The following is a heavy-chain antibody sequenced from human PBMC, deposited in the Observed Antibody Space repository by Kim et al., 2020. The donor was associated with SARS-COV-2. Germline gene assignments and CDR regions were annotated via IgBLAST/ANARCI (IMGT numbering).Heavy chain of an antibody. CDR1: GGSISSGGYS. V-gene: IGHV4-30-2*01. CDR2: IYHSGST. Sequence: SETLSLTCAVSGGSISSGGYSWSWIRQPPGKGLEWIGYIYHSGSTYYNPSLKSRVTISVDRSKNQFSLKLSSVTAADTAVYYCARSSTVTTVTTRGWYFDLWGRGTLFTVSS. D-gene: IGHD4-17*01. J-gene: IGHJ2*01. CDR3: ARSSTVTTVTTRGWYFDL.